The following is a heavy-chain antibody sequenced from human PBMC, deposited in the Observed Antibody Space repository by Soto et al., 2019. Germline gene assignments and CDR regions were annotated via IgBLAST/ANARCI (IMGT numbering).Heavy chain of an antibody. CDR3: ARGGWGIFYEKSGYYDDADAFDF. CDR2: IYYSGST. D-gene: IGHD3-22*01. V-gene: IGHV4-59*08. Sequence: KGLEWIGYIYYSGSTNYNPCLTSRVTISVDTSKNQFSLKLSSVTAADTAVYYCARGGWGIFYEKSGYYDDADAFDFWGQGSMVT. J-gene: IGHJ3*01.